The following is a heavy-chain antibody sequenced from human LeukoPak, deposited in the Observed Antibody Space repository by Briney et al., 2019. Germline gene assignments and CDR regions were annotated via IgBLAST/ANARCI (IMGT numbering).Heavy chain of an antibody. D-gene: IGHD6-19*01. CDR3: ARVLGTGYASGWFGGAFDY. Sequence: PGGSLRLSCEASGFAFCTYWMHWVRQAPGKGLVWVSRLNSDGSITTYADSVKGRFTISRDNAKNTLYLQMNSLRAEDTAVYYCARVLGTGYASGWFGGAFDYWGQGSLVTVSS. V-gene: IGHV3-74*03. CDR1: GFAFCTYW. J-gene: IGHJ4*02. CDR2: LNSDGSIT.